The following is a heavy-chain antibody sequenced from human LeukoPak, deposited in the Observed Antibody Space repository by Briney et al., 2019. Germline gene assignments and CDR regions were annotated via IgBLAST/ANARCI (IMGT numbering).Heavy chain of an antibody. V-gene: IGHV4-38-2*02. D-gene: IGHD2-2*01. J-gene: IGHJ6*03. CDR1: GYSISSGYY. CDR3: ARDDRSCGSTSCYPHYYYYMDV. CDR2: IYHSGST. Sequence: SETLSLTCAVSGYSISSGYYWGWIRQPPGKGLEWIGSIYHSGSTYYNPSLKSRVTISVDTSKNQFSLKLSSVTAADTAVYYCARDDRSCGSTSCYPHYYYYMDVGGKGTTVTVSS.